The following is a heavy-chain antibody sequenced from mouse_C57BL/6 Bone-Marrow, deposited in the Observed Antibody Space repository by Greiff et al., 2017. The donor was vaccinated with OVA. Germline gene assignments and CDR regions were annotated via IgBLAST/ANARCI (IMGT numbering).Heavy chain of an antibody. CDR1: GYTFTSYG. Sequence: VQLQQSGAELARPGASVKLSCKASGYTFTSYGISWVKQRTGQGLEWIGEIYPRSGNTYYNEKFKGKATLTADKSSSTAYMELRSLTSEDSAVYFWARQGFITTVVAAHWGQGTLVTVSA. J-gene: IGHJ3*01. D-gene: IGHD1-1*01. CDR3: ARQGFITTVVAAH. V-gene: IGHV1-81*01. CDR2: IYPRSGNT.